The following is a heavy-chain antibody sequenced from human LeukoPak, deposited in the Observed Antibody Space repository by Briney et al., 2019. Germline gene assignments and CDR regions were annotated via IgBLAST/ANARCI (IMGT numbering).Heavy chain of an antibody. V-gene: IGHV3-74*01. CDR1: GFTFSTYA. CDR2: INSDGTIT. J-gene: IGHJ4*02. CDR3: ARPGVGFDY. Sequence: PGGSLRLSCAAFGFTFSTYAMSWVRQAPGKGLVWLSRINSDGTITSYADSLEGRYTISRDNAKNTVYLQMNSLRAEDTAVYYCARPGVGFDYWGQGALVTVSS.